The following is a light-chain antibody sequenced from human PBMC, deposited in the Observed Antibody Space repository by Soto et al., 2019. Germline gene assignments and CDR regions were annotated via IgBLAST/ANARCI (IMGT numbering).Light chain of an antibody. CDR1: QGISSG. CDR2: AAS. J-gene: IGKJ5*01. Sequence: DIQMTQSPSSVSASVGDRVTITCRASQGISSGLAWYQQKPGKAPKLLIYAASSLQSGVPSRFSGTGSDTDFILTITSLQPEDFATYYCQQSNSFPITFGQGTRLEIK. CDR3: QQSNSFPIT. V-gene: IGKV1-12*01.